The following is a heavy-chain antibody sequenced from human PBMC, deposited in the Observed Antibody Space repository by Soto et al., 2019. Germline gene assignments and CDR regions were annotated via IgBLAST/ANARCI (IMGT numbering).Heavy chain of an antibody. CDR1: GYTFTISE. CDR3: ARASFCTNGVCYADY. CDR2: INPNSGNT. D-gene: IGHD2-8*01. Sequence: ASVKVSCKASGYTFTISEINWVRQATGQGLEWMGWINPNSGNTGYAQKFQGRVTMTRNTSLSTAYMELGSLRSEDTAVYYCARASFCTNGVCYADYWGQGTLVTV. J-gene: IGHJ4*02. V-gene: IGHV1-8*01.